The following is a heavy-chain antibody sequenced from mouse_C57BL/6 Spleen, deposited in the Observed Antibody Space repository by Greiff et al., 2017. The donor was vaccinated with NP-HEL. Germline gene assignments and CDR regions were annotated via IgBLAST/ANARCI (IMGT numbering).Heavy chain of an antibody. D-gene: IGHD2-3*01. Sequence: EVMLVESGGGLVKPGGSLKLSCAASGFTFSDYGMHWVRQAPEKGLEWVAYISSGSSTIYYADTVKGRFTISRDNAKNTLFLQMTSLRSEDTAMYYCARSDGYYPSYWGQGTLVTVSA. CDR2: ISSGSSTI. CDR3: ARSDGYYPSY. J-gene: IGHJ3*01. CDR1: GFTFSDYG. V-gene: IGHV5-17*01.